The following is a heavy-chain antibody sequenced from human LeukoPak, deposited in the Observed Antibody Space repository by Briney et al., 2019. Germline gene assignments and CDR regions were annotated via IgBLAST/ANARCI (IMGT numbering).Heavy chain of an antibody. CDR1: GGTFSSYA. CDR2: IIPIFGTA. Sequence: ASVKVSCTASGGTFSSYAISWVRQAPGQGLEWMGGIIPIFGTANYAQKFQGRVTITADESTSTAYMELSSLRSEDTAVYYCARDRSGGSYGLFFDYWGQGTLVTVSS. V-gene: IGHV1-69*13. CDR3: ARDRSGGSYGLFFDY. D-gene: IGHD2-15*01. J-gene: IGHJ4*02.